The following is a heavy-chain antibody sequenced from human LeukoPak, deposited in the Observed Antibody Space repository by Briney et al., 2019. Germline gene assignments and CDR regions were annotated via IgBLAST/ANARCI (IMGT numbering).Heavy chain of an antibody. CDR2: ISGTGGST. Sequence: PGGSLRLSCAASGFTFSSYWMHWVRQRQAPGKGLEWGSAISGTGGSTYYADSVKGRFTISRDNSKNTLYLQMNSLRAEDTAVYYCAKGGVGAHFDYWGQGTLVTVSS. CDR1: GFTFSSYW. CDR3: AKGGVGAHFDY. J-gene: IGHJ4*02. V-gene: IGHV3-23*01. D-gene: IGHD1-26*01.